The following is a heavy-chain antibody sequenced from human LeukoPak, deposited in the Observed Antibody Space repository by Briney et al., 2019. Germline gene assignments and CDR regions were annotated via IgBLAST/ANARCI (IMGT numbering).Heavy chain of an antibody. J-gene: IGHJ4*02. V-gene: IGHV3-30*09. CDR2: ISYDGSNK. Sequence: GGSLRLSCAASGLTFRSHAMHWVRQAPDKGLEWGAVISYDGSNKYYADSVKGRFAISRDNSTNTLYLQMPGLRAEDTAVYYCARGAARMVEMGTIISFEYWGQGTLVTVSS. CDR1: GLTFRSHA. D-gene: IGHD5-24*01. CDR3: ARGAARMVEMGTIISFEY.